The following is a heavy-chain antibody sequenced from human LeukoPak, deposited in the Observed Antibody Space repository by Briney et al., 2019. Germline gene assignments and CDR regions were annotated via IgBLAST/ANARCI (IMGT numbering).Heavy chain of an antibody. V-gene: IGHV3-23*01. CDR2: ISGSGGIT. CDR1: GFTFSSYA. CDR3: AKSGREYSSSWYNFDY. Sequence: GGSLRLSCEASGFTFSSYAMSWVRQAPGKGLEWVSAISGSGGITFYADSVKGRFTISRDSSKNTVYLQMNSLRAEDTAVYYCAKSGREYSSSWYNFDYWGQGTLVTVSS. J-gene: IGHJ4*02. D-gene: IGHD6-13*01.